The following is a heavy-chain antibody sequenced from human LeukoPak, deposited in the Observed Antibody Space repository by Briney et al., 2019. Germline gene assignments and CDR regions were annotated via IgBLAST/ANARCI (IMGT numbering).Heavy chain of an antibody. CDR3: ARGPRFLEWPEWFDP. V-gene: IGHV4-59*01. D-gene: IGHD3-3*01. CDR2: IYYSGST. CDR1: GGSISSYY. J-gene: IGHJ5*02. Sequence: PSETLSLTCTVSGGSISSYYWSWIRQPPGKGLEWIGYIYYSGSTNYNPSLKSRVTISVDTSKNQFSLKLSSVTAADTAVYYCARGPRFLEWPEWFDPWGQGTLVTVSS.